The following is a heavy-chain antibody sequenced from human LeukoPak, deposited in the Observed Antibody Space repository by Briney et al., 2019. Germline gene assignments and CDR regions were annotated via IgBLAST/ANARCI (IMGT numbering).Heavy chain of an antibody. CDR2: INPNSGGT. D-gene: IGHD2-15*01. J-gene: IGHJ4*02. CDR1: GHTFTGYY. Sequence: ASVKVSCKASGHTFTGYYMHWVRQAPGQGLEWMGWINPNSGGTNYAQKFQGRVTMTRDTSISTAYMELSRLRSDDTAVYYCARSEYCSGGSCYSDYWGQGTLVTVSS. CDR3: ARSEYCSGGSCYSDY. V-gene: IGHV1-2*02.